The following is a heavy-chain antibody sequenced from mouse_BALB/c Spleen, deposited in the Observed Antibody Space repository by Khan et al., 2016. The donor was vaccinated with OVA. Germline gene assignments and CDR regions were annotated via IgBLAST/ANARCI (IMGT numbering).Heavy chain of an antibody. CDR3: TRLAYYYDSGGFAY. V-gene: IGHV5-6*01. CDR1: GFTFRTYG. D-gene: IGHD1-1*01. J-gene: IGHJ3*01. Sequence: EVELVESGGDLVKPGGSLKLSCAASGFTFRTYGMSWVRQAPDKRLEWVATVSTGGSYTYYPDSVKGRFTISRDNAKNTLYLQMSGRRSEDTAKFYCTRLAYYYDSGGFAYWGQGTLVTVSA. CDR2: VSTGGSYT.